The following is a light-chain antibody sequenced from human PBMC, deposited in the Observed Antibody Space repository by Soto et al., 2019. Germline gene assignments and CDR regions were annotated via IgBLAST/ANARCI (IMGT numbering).Light chain of an antibody. CDR1: QTVSSSY. V-gene: IGKV3-20*01. Sequence: EIVLTQSPGTLSLSPGERATLSCRASQTVSSSYLDWYQQKPGQAPRLLIYGESTRATGIPGRFSGSASGTDFTLTISRLEPEDFAVYYCQQYGPSPMYTFGQGTNLEIK. J-gene: IGKJ2*01. CDR3: QQYGPSPMYT. CDR2: GES.